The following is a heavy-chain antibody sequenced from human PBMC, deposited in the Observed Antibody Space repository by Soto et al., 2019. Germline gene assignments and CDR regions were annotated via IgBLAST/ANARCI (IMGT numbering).Heavy chain of an antibody. CDR2: IWYDGSNK. Sequence: QVQLVESGGGVVQPGRSLRLSCAASGFTFSSYGMHWVRQAPGKGLEWVALIWYDGSNKYYADSVKGRFTISRDNSKNTLYLQMNSLRAEDTAVYYCARDNGFGAPALVGYFDYWGQGTLVTVSS. V-gene: IGHV3-33*01. D-gene: IGHD3-10*01. CDR3: ARDNGFGAPALVGYFDY. CDR1: GFTFSSYG. J-gene: IGHJ4*02.